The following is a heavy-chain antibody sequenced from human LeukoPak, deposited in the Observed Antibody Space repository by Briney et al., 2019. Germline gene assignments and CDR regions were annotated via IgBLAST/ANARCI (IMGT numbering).Heavy chain of an antibody. V-gene: IGHV5-51*01. CDR1: GYSFTNYW. CDR2: IYPGDSDS. D-gene: IGHD3-22*01. CDR3: ARRYYYDSSALYYFDY. Sequence: GESLKISCKGSGYSFTNYWIGWVRQMPGKGLEWMGIIYPGDSDSRYSPSFQGQVTISADKSISTAYLQWSSLKASDTAMYYCARRYYYDSSALYYFDYWGQEPWSPSPQ. J-gene: IGHJ4*01.